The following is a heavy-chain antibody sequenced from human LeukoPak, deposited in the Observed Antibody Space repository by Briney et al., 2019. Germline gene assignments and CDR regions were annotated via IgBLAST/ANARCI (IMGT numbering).Heavy chain of an antibody. CDR3: ARYKYHFDC. J-gene: IGHJ4*02. Sequence: ASVKVSCKASGYTFTGHFIHWVGQAPGQGGEWMGRVNPKTGDTTYAQKFQDRGTITRDTAISTAYLDLSALRSDDTAVYYCARYKYHFDCWGQGSLVAVSS. CDR2: VNPKTGDT. CDR1: GYTFTGHF. D-gene: IGHD2-2*01. V-gene: IGHV1-2*06.